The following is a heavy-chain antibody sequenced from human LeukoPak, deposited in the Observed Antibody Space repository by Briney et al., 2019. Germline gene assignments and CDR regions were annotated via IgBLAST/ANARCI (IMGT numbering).Heavy chain of an antibody. CDR2: ISSSGTYI. V-gene: IGHV3-21*01. J-gene: IGHJ5*02. CDR3: ARDSSSWYNWFDP. Sequence: GGSLRLSCAASGFTFSSYNMNWVRQAPGKGLEWVSSISSSGTYIYHADSVKGRFTISRDNAKNSLYLQMNSLRAEDTAVYYCARDSSSWYNWFDPWGQGTLVTVSS. D-gene: IGHD6-13*01. CDR1: GFTFSSYN.